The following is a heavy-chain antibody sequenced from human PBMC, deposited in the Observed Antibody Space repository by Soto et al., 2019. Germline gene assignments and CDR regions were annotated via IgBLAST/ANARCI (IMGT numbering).Heavy chain of an antibody. CDR3: TRDQGGSYDSWFDP. D-gene: IGHD1-26*01. CDR1: TFSMYS. CDR2: ISSGGVYI. J-gene: IGHJ5*02. V-gene: IGHV3-21*02. Sequence: EVQIVESGGGLVQPGGPLRLSCNFTFSMYSMDWVRQAPGKGLEWVASISSGGVYIKYADSVKGRFTISRDNAKNSVSLQMNSLRVDDTALYFCTRDQGGSYDSWFDPWGQGTLVTVSS.